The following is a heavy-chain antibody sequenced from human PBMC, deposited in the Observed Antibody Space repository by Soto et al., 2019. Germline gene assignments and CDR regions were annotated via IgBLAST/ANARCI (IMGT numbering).Heavy chain of an antibody. CDR1: GGSISSSSNQ. CDR2: IYYSEKT. V-gene: IGHV4-39*01. Sequence: SETLSLTCTVSGGSISSSSNQWGWIRQPPGKGLEWIGNIYYSEKTYYNPSLKSRVTISVDTSKNQFSLRLSSVTAADTAVYYCATQPPYGPLDHWGQGTLVTVSS. D-gene: IGHD4-17*01. CDR3: ATQPPYGPLDH. J-gene: IGHJ4*02.